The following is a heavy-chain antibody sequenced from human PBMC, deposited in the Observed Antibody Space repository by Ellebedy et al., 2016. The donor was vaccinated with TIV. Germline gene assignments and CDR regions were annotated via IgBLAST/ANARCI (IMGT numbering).Heavy chain of an antibody. J-gene: IGHJ4*02. V-gene: IGHV3-21*01. CDR2: ISSSSSYI. Sequence: GESLKISCAASGFTFSSYSMNWVRQAPGKGLEWVSSISSSSSYIYYADSVKGRFTISRDNAKNSLYLQMNSLRAEDTAVYYCARDIRFDYWGQGTLVTVSS. CDR3: ARDIRFDY. CDR1: GFTFSSYS.